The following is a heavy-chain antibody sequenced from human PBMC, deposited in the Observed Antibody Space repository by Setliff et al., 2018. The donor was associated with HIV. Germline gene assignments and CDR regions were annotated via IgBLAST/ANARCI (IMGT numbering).Heavy chain of an antibody. CDR2: IYHSGNT. J-gene: IGHJ6*02. Sequence: SETLSLTCAVSGYSINSGYYWGWIRQPPGKGLEWIGNIYHSGNTYYNPSLKSRVTISADTSKNQLSLKLSSVTAADTAVYFCARDPGYFDWLRSYRHYYGMDVWGQGTTVTVSS. V-gene: IGHV4-38-2*02. D-gene: IGHD3-9*01. CDR3: ARDPGYFDWLRSYRHYYGMDV. CDR1: GYSINSGYY.